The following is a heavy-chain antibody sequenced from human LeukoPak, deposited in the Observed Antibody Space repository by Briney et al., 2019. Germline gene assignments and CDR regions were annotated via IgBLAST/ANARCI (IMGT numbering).Heavy chain of an antibody. Sequence: GGSLRLSCAASGFTVSSNYMSWVRQAPGKGLEWVSVIYSGGSTYYADSVKGRFTISRDNSKNTLYLQMNSLRAEDTAVYYCVKYFAAGLNFDYWGQGTLVTVSS. D-gene: IGHD6-13*01. CDR2: IYSGGST. J-gene: IGHJ4*02. CDR1: GFTVSSNY. V-gene: IGHV3-53*01. CDR3: VKYFAAGLNFDY.